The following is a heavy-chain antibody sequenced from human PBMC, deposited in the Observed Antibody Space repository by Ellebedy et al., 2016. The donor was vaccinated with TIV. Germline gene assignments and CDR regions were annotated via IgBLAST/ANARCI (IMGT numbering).Heavy chain of an antibody. D-gene: IGHD5-12*01. CDR3: ANHPGGYVPFDY. CDR1: GFTFSSYA. CDR2: ISGSGGST. V-gene: IGHV3-23*01. Sequence: GESLKISCAASGFTFSSYAMSWVRQAPGKGLEWVSAISGSGGSTYYADSVKGRFTISRDNSKNTLYLQMNSLRAEDTAVYYCANHPGGYVPFDYWGQGTLVTVSS. J-gene: IGHJ4*02.